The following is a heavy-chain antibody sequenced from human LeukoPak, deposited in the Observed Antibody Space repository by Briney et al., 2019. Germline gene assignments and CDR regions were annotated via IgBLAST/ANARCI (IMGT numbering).Heavy chain of an antibody. CDR3: ARDHIVGATTSWCPDY. V-gene: IGHV1-18*04. J-gene: IGHJ4*02. Sequence: ASVKVSCKASGYTFTDYYMHCVRQAPGQGLEWMGWISAYNGNTNYAQKLQGRVTMTTDTSTSTAYMELRSLRSDDTAVYYCARDHIVGATTSWCPDYWGQGTLVTVSS. D-gene: IGHD1-26*01. CDR1: GYTFTDYY. CDR2: ISAYNGNT.